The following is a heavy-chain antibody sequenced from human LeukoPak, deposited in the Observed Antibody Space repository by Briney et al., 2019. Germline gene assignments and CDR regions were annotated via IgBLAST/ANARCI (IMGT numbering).Heavy chain of an antibody. J-gene: IGHJ4*02. V-gene: IGHV3-66*01. Sequence: PGGSLRLSCAASGFTVSGNYMSWVRQAPGKGLEWVSVIYSSDNTYYIDSVKGRFTVSRDSAKNSLYLQLNSLRVEDSAVYYCASLQTDPTTVNGFWGQGTLVTVSS. D-gene: IGHD1-1*01. CDR3: ASLQTDPTTVNGF. CDR1: GFTVSGNY. CDR2: IYSSDNT.